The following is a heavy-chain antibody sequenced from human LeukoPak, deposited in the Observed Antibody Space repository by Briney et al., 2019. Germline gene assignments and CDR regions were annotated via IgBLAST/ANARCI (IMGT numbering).Heavy chain of an antibody. CDR3: ARDSTNMDV. Sequence: PGGSLRLSCAASGFTFSSYAMSWVRQAPGKGLEWVSAISGSGGSTYYADSVKGRFTISRDNAKNSLYLQMNSLRAEDTAVYFCARDSTNMDVWGKGTTVTVSS. J-gene: IGHJ6*03. CDR2: ISGSGGST. D-gene: IGHD2-2*01. CDR1: GFTFSSYA. V-gene: IGHV3-23*01.